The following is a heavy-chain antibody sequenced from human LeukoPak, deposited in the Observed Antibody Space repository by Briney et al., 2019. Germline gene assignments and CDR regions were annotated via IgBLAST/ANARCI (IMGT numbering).Heavy chain of an antibody. CDR2: INPDGSEE. CDR3: ARDPYIKAFDI. D-gene: IGHD1-14*01. J-gene: IGHJ3*02. V-gene: IGHV3-7*01. CDR1: GFTFRSYW. Sequence: QAGGSLRLSCAASGFTFRSYWMTWLRQAPGKELELVAHINPDGSEESYADSVKGRFTTSRDNAKNSLHLQMNNLRVEDTAVYYCARDPYIKAFDIWGQGTMVTVSS.